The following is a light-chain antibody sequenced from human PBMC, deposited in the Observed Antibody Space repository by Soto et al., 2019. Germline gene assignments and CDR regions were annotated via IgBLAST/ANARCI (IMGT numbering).Light chain of an antibody. V-gene: IGKV3-20*01. CDR3: QQYGSTPPT. CDR2: GAS. J-gene: IGKJ3*01. CDR1: QNVSSGY. Sequence: ENVLTQSPGTLSLSPGARVTLSCRASQNVSSGYLAWYQQKPGQAPRLLIYGASTRAAGIPDRFSGNGSGTDFALTLSRLEPEDFVVYHCQQYGSTPPTFGPGTKVDIK.